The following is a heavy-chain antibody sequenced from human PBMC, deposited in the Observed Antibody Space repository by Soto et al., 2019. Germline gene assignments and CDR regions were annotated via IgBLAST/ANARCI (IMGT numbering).Heavy chain of an antibody. CDR2: IYYSGST. CDR3: ARGVTWAVRGVYNWFDP. J-gene: IGHJ5*02. Sequence: LSLPCTVSGGAMSGGGYYWSWSRQHPGKGLEWIGYIYYSGSTYYNPSLKSRVTISVDTSKNQFSLKLSSVTAADTAVYYCARGVTWAVRGVYNWFDPWGQGTRVTVS. V-gene: IGHV4-31*03. CDR1: GGAMSGGGYY. D-gene: IGHD3-10*01.